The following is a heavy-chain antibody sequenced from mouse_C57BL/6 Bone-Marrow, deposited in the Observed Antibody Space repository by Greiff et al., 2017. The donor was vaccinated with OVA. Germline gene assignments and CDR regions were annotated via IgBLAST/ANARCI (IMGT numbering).Heavy chain of an antibody. D-gene: IGHD4-1*01. CDR3: ARGNWKYYAMDY. CDR1: GYSFTGYF. Sequence: EVQLQQSGPELVKPGDSVKISCKASGYSFTGYFMNWVMQSPGKSLEWIGRINPYNGDTFYNQKFKGKATLTVDKSSSTAHMELRRLTSEDSAVYYCARGNWKYYAMDYWGQGTSVTVSS. CDR2: INPYNGDT. J-gene: IGHJ4*01. V-gene: IGHV1-20*01.